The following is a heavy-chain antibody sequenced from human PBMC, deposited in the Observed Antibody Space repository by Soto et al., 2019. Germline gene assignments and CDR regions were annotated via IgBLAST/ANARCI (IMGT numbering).Heavy chain of an antibody. D-gene: IGHD2-8*01. Sequence: QGQLVQSGAEVKKPGASVKVSCKASGYTFTRYGISWVRQAPGQGLEWMGWISGYNGDTKYAQKFQGRVTMTVDTSTTTAYMEPRTLTSDDRAVYYCAKNGQPPYYYYGMDVWGQGTTVTVSS. J-gene: IGHJ6*02. CDR1: GYTFTRYG. V-gene: IGHV1-18*01. CDR2: ISGYNGDT. CDR3: AKNGQPPYYYYGMDV.